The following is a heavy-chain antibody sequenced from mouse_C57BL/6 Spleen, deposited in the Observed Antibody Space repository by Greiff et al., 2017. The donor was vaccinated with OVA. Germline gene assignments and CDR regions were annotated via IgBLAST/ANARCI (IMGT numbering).Heavy chain of an antibody. V-gene: IGHV1-50*01. CDR1: GYTFTSYW. J-gene: IGHJ1*03. D-gene: IGHD1-1*01. CDR3: ARRAGSNWYFDV. CDR2: IDPSDSYT. Sequence: QVQLQQPGAELVKPGASVKLSCKASGYTFTSYWMQWVKQRPGQGLEWIGEIDPSDSYTNYNQKFKGKATLTVDTSSSTAYMQLSSLTSEDSAVYYCARRAGSNWYFDVWGTGTTVTVSS.